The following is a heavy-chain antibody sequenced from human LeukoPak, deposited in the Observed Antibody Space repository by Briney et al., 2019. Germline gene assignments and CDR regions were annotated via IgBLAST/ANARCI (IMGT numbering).Heavy chain of an antibody. CDR3: ARDLEVLWFRGFY. J-gene: IGHJ4*02. CDR1: GYTFTGYY. V-gene: IGHV1-2*02. Sequence: ASVKVSCKASGYTFTGYYMHWVRQAPGQGLEWMGWINPNSGGTNYAQKFQGRVTMTRDTSISTAYMELSRLRSDDTAVYYCARDLEVLWFRGFYWGQGTLVTVSS. CDR2: INPNSGGT. D-gene: IGHD3-10*01.